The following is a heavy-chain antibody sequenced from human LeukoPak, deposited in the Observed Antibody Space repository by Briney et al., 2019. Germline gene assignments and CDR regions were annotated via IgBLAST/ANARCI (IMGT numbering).Heavy chain of an antibody. CDR1: GGTFISYA. V-gene: IGHV1-69*13. CDR3: AINSPSGWSLYHFDY. CDR2: IIPIFGTA. D-gene: IGHD6-19*01. Sequence: SVKVSCKASGGTFISYAISWVRQAPGQGLEWMGGIIPIFGTANYAQKFQGRVTITADESTSTAYMELSSLRSEDTAVYYCAINSPSGWSLYHFDYWGQGTLVTVSS. J-gene: IGHJ4*02.